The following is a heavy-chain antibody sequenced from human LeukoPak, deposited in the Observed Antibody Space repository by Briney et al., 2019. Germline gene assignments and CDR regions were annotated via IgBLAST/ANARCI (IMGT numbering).Heavy chain of an antibody. CDR1: GFTFSRHW. J-gene: IGHJ6*04. CDR3: ARDSYYALDV. V-gene: IGHV3-74*01. CDR2: INKDARNT. Sequence: PGGSLRLSCAASGFTFSRHWMHWVRQAPGKGLVWVSRINKDARNTTYADSVKGRFTISRVNAKNTVHLQMNSLRVDDTAVYYCARDSYYALDVWGKGTTVTVSS.